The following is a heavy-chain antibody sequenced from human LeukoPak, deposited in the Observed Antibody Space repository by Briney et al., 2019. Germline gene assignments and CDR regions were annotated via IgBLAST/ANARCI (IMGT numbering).Heavy chain of an antibody. D-gene: IGHD5-18*01. V-gene: IGHV1-69*06. CDR2: IIPIFGTA. CDR3: ARRDSYGSNFDY. Sequence: APGKVSCKASGGTFSSYAISWGRHAPGQGLEWMGRIIPIFGTANYAQKFQGRVTITADKSTSTAYMELSSLRSEDTAVYYCARRDSYGSNFDYWGQGTLVTVSS. J-gene: IGHJ4*02. CDR1: GGTFSSYA.